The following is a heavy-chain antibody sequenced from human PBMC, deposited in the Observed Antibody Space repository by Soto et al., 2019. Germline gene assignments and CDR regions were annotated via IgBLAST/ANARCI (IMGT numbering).Heavy chain of an antibody. CDR3: AKPEGDYAHDAFHI. Sequence: EVQLLESGGGLVQPGGSLRLSCAVSGFTFSSYPMSWVRQAPGKGLEWVSAISDSGGKAYYADSVKGRFTISRDNSKNTLYLQINSLRAEDTAEYYCAKPEGDYAHDAFHIWGQGTMVTVSS. D-gene: IGHD4-17*01. CDR2: ISDSGGKA. CDR1: GFTFSSYP. V-gene: IGHV3-23*01. J-gene: IGHJ3*02.